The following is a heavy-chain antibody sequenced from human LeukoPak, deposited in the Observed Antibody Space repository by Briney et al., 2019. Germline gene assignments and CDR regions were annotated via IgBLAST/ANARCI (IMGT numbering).Heavy chain of an antibody. D-gene: IGHD2-8*01. Sequence: GGSLRLSCAASGFTFDDYAMHWVRQAPGMGLEWVSSITGTGGNTNYAESVKGRFTISRDNSKNTLFLQMDSLRAEDTAVYYSATVMELIRYWYFDLWGRGTLVTVSS. CDR2: ITGTGGNT. V-gene: IGHV3-23*01. CDR1: GFTFDDYA. J-gene: IGHJ2*01. CDR3: ATVMELIRYWYFDL.